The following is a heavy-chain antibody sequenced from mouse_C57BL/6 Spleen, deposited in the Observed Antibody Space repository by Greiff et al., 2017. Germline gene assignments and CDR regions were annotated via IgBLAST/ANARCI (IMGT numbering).Heavy chain of an antibody. V-gene: IGHV1-19*01. CDR3: ASHYSNDGYFDY. J-gene: IGHJ2*01. CDR1: GYTFTDYY. CDR2: INPYNGGT. Sequence: VQLQQSGPVLVKPGASVKMSCKASGYTFTDYYMNWVKQSHGKSLEWIGVINPYNGGTSYNQKFKGKATLTVDKSSSTAYMALNSLTSEDSAVYYCASHYSNDGYFDYWGQGTTLTVSS. D-gene: IGHD2-12*01.